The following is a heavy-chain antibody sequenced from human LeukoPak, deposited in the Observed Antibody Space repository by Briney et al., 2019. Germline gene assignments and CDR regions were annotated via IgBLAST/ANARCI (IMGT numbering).Heavy chain of an antibody. CDR3: ARHPAYGDYEEDY. J-gene: IGHJ4*02. CDR1: GGSISSYY. CDR2: IYYSGST. V-gene: IGHV4-59*08. Sequence: PSETLSLTSTVSGGSISSYYWSWIRQPPGKGLEWIGYIYYSGSTNYNPSLKSRVTISVDTSKNQFSLKLSSVTAADTAVYYCARHPAYGDYEEDYWGQGTLVTVSS. D-gene: IGHD4-17*01.